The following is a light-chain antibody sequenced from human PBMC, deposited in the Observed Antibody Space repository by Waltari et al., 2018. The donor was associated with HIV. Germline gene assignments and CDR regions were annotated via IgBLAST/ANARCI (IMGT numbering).Light chain of an antibody. Sequence: QSALAQPPSASGSAGQSVTIPCTGTSSDVGAYNYVSWYPQHPGKSPKLIIQDVTKRPSGGPERFAGSKSGNTASLTVAGLQGEDEADYYCSSYADSDTPVVFGGGTKLTVL. J-gene: IGLJ2*01. CDR3: SSYADSDTPVV. CDR1: SSDVGAYNY. CDR2: DVT. V-gene: IGLV2-8*01.